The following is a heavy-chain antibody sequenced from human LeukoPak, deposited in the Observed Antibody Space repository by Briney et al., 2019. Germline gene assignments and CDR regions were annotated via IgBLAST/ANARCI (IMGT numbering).Heavy chain of an antibody. V-gene: IGHV4-59*08. D-gene: IGHD2-8*02. CDR3: AGHHPRNTVDF. CDR1: GGSISSYY. J-gene: IGHJ4*02. CDR2: ISDIGSI. Sequence: SETLSLTCTVSGGSISSYYWSWIRQPPGKGLEWIAYISDIGSINYNPSLKSRVTISLYTSKNQFSLKLSSVTAADTAVYYCAGHHPRNTVDFWGQGTLVTVSS.